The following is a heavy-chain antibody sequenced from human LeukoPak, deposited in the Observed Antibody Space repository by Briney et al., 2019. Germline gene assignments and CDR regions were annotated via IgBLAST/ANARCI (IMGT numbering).Heavy chain of an antibody. CDR3: EVLDMVRGHELDY. V-gene: IGHV3-33*01. Sequence: GGSLRLSCAASGFTFSSYGMHWVRQAPGKGLEWVAVIWYDGSQEYYADSVKGQFTISRDNSRNTLYLQMNSLRAEDTAVYYCEVLDMVRGHELDYWGQGTLVTVSS. CDR2: IWYDGSQE. D-gene: IGHD3-10*01. CDR1: GFTFSSYG. J-gene: IGHJ4*02.